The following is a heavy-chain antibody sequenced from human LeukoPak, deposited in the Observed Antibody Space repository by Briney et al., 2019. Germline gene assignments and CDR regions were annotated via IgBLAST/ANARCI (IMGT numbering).Heavy chain of an antibody. V-gene: IGHV4-39*07. Sequence: SETLSLTCTVSGGSISSSSYYWGWIRQPPGKGLEWIGSIYYSGSTYYNPSLKSRVTMSVDTSKKQFSLNLSSVTAADTAVYYCARGGATRDYYYYYMDVWGKGTTVTVS. CDR3: ARGGATRDYYYYYMDV. CDR2: IYYSGST. CDR1: GGSISSSSYY. J-gene: IGHJ6*03. D-gene: IGHD3-10*01.